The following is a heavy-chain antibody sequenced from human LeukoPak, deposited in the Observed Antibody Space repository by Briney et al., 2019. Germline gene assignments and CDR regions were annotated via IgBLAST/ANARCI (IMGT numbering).Heavy chain of an antibody. CDR2: IYYSGST. J-gene: IGHJ3*02. V-gene: IGHV4-39*01. CDR1: GGSISSSSYY. CDR3: ARLMMGAFDI. Sequence: PLETLSLTCTVSGGSISSSSYYWGWIRQPPGKGLEWIGSIYYSGSTYYNPSLKSRVTMSVDTSKNQFSLKLSSVTAADTAVYYCARLMMGAFDIWGQGTMVTVSS. D-gene: IGHD3-16*01.